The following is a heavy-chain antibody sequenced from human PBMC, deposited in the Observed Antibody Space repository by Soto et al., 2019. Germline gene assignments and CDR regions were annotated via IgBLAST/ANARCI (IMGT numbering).Heavy chain of an antibody. CDR3: AKDMYSSSWYFYYYAMDV. Sequence: EVQLLESGGGLVQPGGFLRLSCAASGFTFSSYAMSWVRQAPGKGPEWVSAISGSGGSTYYADSVKGRFTISRDNSKNTLYLQMNSLRAEDTAVYYCAKDMYSSSWYFYYYAMDVWGQGTTVTVSS. D-gene: IGHD6-13*01. V-gene: IGHV3-23*01. CDR2: ISGSGGST. J-gene: IGHJ6*02. CDR1: GFTFSSYA.